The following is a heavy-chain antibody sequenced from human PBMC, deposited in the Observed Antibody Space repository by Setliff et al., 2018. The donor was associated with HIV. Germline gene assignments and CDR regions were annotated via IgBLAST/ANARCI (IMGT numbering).Heavy chain of an antibody. Sequence: ASVKVFCKASGYTFTSYAVNWVRQAPGQGLEWVGWIHTNTGDPTYAQGFTGRFVFSFDTSVSTAYLQISGLKAEDTAVYYCATRGEQLYFYGMDVWG. V-gene: IGHV7-4-1*02. D-gene: IGHD1-26*01. CDR2: IHTNTGDP. J-gene: IGHJ6*01. CDR1: GYTFTSYA. CDR3: ATRGEQLYFYGMDV.